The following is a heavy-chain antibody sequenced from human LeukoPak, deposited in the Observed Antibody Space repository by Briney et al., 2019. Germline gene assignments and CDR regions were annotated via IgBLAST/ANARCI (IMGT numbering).Heavy chain of an antibody. Sequence: GGSLRLPCAASGFTFSSYSMNWVRQAPGKGLEWVSSISSSSSYIYYADSVKGRFTISRDNAKNSLYLQMNSLRAEDTAVYYCARGRWGGEVDYWGQGTLVTVSS. CDR3: ARGRWGGEVDY. D-gene: IGHD3-16*01. CDR2: ISSSSSYI. J-gene: IGHJ4*02. CDR1: GFTFSSYS. V-gene: IGHV3-21*01.